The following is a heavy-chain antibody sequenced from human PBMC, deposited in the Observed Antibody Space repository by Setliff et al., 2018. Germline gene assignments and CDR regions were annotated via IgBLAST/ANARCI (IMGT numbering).Heavy chain of an antibody. V-gene: IGHV4-34*01. D-gene: IGHD3-3*01. Sequence: SETLSLTCTVYGVSFSDYYWGWVRQSPGKGLDWIGEINHSGTTNYDPSLEGRISISVDTSKRQFSLKLSSVTAADMAVYYCRFWSGYYKNDYWAQGTLVIVSS. CDR1: GVSFSDYY. CDR3: RFWSGYYKNDY. CDR2: INHSGTT. J-gene: IGHJ4*02.